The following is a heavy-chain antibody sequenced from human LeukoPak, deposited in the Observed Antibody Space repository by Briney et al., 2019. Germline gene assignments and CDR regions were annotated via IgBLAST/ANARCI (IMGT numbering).Heavy chain of an antibody. D-gene: IGHD4-17*01. CDR1: GGSISSGGYS. J-gene: IGHJ4*02. Sequence: PSQTLSLTCAVSGGSISSGGYSWSWIRQPPGKGLEWIGYIYHSGSTYYNPSLKSRVTISVDRSKNQFSLKLSSVTAADTAVYYCARISLHCGDYQSFDYWGQGTLVTVSS. CDR3: ARISLHCGDYQSFDY. V-gene: IGHV4-30-2*01. CDR2: IYHSGST.